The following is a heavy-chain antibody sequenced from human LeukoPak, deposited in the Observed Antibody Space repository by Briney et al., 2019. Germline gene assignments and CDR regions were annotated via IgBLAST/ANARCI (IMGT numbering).Heavy chain of an antibody. J-gene: IGHJ4*02. Sequence: PGGSLRLSCAASGFTFSNCAMSWVRQAPGKGLEWVSSITTGGGGTYYADSVKGRFTIARDNSKNMLHLQMSSLRVEDTAVYCCAKAADWLAADYIDYWGQGTLVTVSS. V-gene: IGHV3-23*01. CDR3: AKAADWLAADYIDY. CDR1: GFTFSNCA. D-gene: IGHD3-9*01. CDR2: ITTGGGGT.